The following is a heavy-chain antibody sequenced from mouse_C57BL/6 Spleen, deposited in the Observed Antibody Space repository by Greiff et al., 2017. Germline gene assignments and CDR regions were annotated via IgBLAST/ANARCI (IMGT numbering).Heavy chain of an antibody. V-gene: IGHV1-50*01. CDR3: ARAGTDFDY. D-gene: IGHD3-3*01. J-gene: IGHJ2*01. CDR2: IAPSDSYN. Sequence: QVQLKQPGAELVKPGASVKLSCKASGYTFTSYWMQWVKQRPGQGLEWIGEIAPSDSYNNYNQKFKGKATLPVDTSSSTAYMQLSSLTSEDSAVYYCARAGTDFDYWGQGTTLTVSS. CDR1: GYTFTSYW.